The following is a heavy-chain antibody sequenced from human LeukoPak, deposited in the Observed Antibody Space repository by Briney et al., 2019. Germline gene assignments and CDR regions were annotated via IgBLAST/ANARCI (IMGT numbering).Heavy chain of an antibody. CDR3: AKDLGLSGYSGYDFDY. CDR1: GFTFSSSA. J-gene: IGHJ4*02. CDR2: ISGSGGST. V-gene: IGHV3-23*01. D-gene: IGHD5-12*01. Sequence: GGSLRLSCAASGFTFSSSAMSWVRQAPGKGLEWVSAISGSGGSTYYADSVKGRFTISRDNSKNTLYLQMNSLRAEDTAVYYCAKDLGLSGYSGYDFDYWGQGTLVTVSS.